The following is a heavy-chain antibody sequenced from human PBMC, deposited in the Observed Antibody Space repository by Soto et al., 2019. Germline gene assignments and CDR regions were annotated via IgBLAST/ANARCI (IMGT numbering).Heavy chain of an antibody. CDR1: GFTFSSYS. D-gene: IGHD2-2*01. J-gene: IGHJ6*03. Sequence: GGSLRLSCAASGFTFSSYSMNWVRQAPGKGLEWVSYISSSSSTIYYADSVKGRFTISRDNAQNSLYLQMNSLRAEDTAVYYCARVFGDIVVVPAAPYYYYMDVWGKGTTVTVSS. CDR3: ARVFGDIVVVPAAPYYYYMDV. CDR2: ISSSSSTI. V-gene: IGHV3-48*01.